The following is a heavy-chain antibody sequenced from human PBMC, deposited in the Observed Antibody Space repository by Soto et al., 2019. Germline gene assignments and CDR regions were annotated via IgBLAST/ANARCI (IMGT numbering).Heavy chain of an antibody. CDR1: GDSFTSYW. CDR3: ARHGYAMYYYYGMDV. J-gene: IGHJ6*02. D-gene: IGHD2-8*01. CDR2: IYPGDSDT. V-gene: IGHV5-51*01. Sequence: ESLKISFKGAGDSFTSYWIGWVRQMPGKGLEWMGIIYPGDSDTRYSPSFQGQVTISADKSISTAYLQWSSLKASDTAMYYCARHGYAMYYYYGMDVWGQGTTVTVSS.